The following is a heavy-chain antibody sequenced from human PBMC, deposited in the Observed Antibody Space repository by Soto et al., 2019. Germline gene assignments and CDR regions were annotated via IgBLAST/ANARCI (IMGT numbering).Heavy chain of an antibody. D-gene: IGHD6-13*01. V-gene: IGHV4-59*08. J-gene: IGHJ4*02. CDR3: ARRSSSWLHFDD. CDR2: IYYSGST. CDR1: GGSISSYY. Sequence: QVQLQESGPGLVKPSETLSLTCTVSGGSISSYYWSWIQQPPGKGLEWIGYIYYSGSTNYNPSLKSRXXNXVPXSKNQCSLKLSSVTAADTAVYYCARRSSSWLHFDDWGQGTLVTVSS.